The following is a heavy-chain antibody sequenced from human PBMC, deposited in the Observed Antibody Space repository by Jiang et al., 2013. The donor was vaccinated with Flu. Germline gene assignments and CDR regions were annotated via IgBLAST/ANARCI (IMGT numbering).Heavy chain of an antibody. CDR1: GFSLKTPGLG. V-gene: IGHV2-5*02. J-gene: IGHJ4*02. Sequence: KPTQTLTLTCAFSGFSLKTPGLGVGWIRQPPGKVLEWLVFVYWDDDNWFNPSLKSRLTVTKDTSGTLVVLTMANMDPVDTATYYCAHRLYEYGNWDTGYFDYWGQGALVTVSS. CDR3: AHRLYEYGNWDTGYFDY. D-gene: IGHD1/OR15-1a*01. CDR2: VYWDDDN.